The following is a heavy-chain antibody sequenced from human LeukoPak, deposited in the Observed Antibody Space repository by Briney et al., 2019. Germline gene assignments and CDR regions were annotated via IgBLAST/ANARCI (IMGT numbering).Heavy chain of an antibody. D-gene: IGHD2-2*02. Sequence: GGSLRLSCAASGFTFSNAWMSWVRQAPGKGLEWGGRIKSKTDGGTTDYAAPVKGRFTISRDDSKNTLYLQMNSLKTEDTAVYYCTTTPRGYCSSTSCYNIYWGQGTRVTVSS. V-gene: IGHV3-15*01. CDR2: IKSKTDGGTT. CDR3: TTTPRGYCSSTSCYNIY. J-gene: IGHJ4*02. CDR1: GFTFSNAW.